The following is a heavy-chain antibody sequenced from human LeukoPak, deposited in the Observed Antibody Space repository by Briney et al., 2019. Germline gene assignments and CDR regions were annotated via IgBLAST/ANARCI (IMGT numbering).Heavy chain of an antibody. CDR3: ARDLTSTSNWEFDY. V-gene: IGHV1-2*06. CDR1: GYTFAGYF. J-gene: IGHJ4*02. D-gene: IGHD1-26*01. Sequence: ASVKVSCKASGYTFAGYFIHWVGQAPGQGLEWVGRINPNRGGTEYEQKFQGRVTMTRDRAIGTAYVEVSRLVSDDTAMYYCARDLTSTSNWEFDYWGQGTLVTVSS. CDR2: INPNRGGT.